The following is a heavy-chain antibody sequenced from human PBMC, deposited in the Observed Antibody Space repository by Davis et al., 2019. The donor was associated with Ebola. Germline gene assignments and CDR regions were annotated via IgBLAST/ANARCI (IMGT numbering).Heavy chain of an antibody. CDR2: TYYSSKWYN. Sequence: PSETLSLTCVISGDSVSSGSAAWIWIRQSPSRGLEWLGRTYYSSKWYNDYAVSVRSRITITPDTSKNQFSLQLKSVIPEDAAVYYCARYPWGLKGPDHWGQGTLVIVSS. CDR3: ARYPWGLKGPDH. J-gene: IGHJ4*02. D-gene: IGHD7-27*01. V-gene: IGHV6-1*01. CDR1: GDSVSSGSAA.